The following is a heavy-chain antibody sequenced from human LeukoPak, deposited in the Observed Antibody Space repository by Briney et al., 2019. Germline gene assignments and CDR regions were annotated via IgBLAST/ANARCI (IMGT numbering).Heavy chain of an antibody. CDR1: RGSISTSNW. J-gene: IGHJ4*02. D-gene: IGHD3-3*01. V-gene: IGHV4-4*02. CDR3: ARGSDVFRFFEW. CDR2: IWHSGSA. Sequence: SGTLSLTCAVSRGSISTSNWWSWVRQPPGKGLEWIGEIWHSGSANYNPSLKSRVTISVDKSKNQFSLKLSSVTAADTAVYYCARGSDVFRFFEWWGQGTLVTVSS.